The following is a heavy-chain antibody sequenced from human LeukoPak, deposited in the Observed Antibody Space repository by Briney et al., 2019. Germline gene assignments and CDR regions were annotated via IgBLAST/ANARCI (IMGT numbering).Heavy chain of an antibody. Sequence: SETLSPTCTVSSGSISSSSYYWGWIRQPPGKGLEWIGSIYYSGSTYHNPSLRSRVTISVDTSKNQFSLRLSSVTAADTAVYYCASLLGEYTYVYHWGQGTLVTVSS. V-gene: IGHV4-39*01. J-gene: IGHJ5*02. CDR1: SGSISSSSYY. D-gene: IGHD5-18*01. CDR2: IYYSGST. CDR3: ASLLGEYTYVYH.